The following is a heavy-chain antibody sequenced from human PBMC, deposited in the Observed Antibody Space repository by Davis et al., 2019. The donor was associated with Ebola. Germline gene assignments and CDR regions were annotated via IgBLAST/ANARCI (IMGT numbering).Heavy chain of an antibody. CDR1: KFTLRSYW. CDR3: VKNVEMAN. D-gene: IGHD5-24*01. Sequence: GESLKISCAASKFTLRSYWMSWVRQAPGKGLEYVSAISSNGGSTYYADSVKGRFTISRDNSKNTLYLQMSSLRAEDTAVYYCVKNVEMANWGQGTLVTVSS. J-gene: IGHJ4*02. V-gene: IGHV3-64D*08. CDR2: ISSNGGST.